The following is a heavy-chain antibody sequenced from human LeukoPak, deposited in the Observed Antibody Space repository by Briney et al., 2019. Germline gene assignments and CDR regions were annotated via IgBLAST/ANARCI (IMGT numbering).Heavy chain of an antibody. D-gene: IGHD3-16*02. J-gene: IGHJ6*03. CDR3: ARHIGGGIEDMDV. V-gene: IGHV4-59*08. CDR2: IYVTGT. Sequence: SETLSLTCTVSGGSIGTYYWSWIRQSPGKGLEWIGYIYVTGTRYNPYLQSRVTISVDRSRNQFFLEMSSVTAADTAVYYCARHIGGGIEDMDVWGKGTKVIVSS. CDR1: GGSIGTYY.